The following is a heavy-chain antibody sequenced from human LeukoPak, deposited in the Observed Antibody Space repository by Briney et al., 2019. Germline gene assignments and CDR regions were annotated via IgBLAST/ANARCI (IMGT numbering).Heavy chain of an antibody. CDR2: IFPKTGGT. D-gene: IGHD1-26*01. CDR3: ARHPYSGSYHFDY. V-gene: IGHV1-2*02. CDR1: GYTFTGYY. J-gene: IGHJ4*02. Sequence: ASVKVSCKASGYTFTGYYLHWVRQAPGQGLEWMGWIFPKTGGTSYAQKFQGRVTMTRDTSISTAYMELIGLTSDDTAVYYCARHPYSGSYHFDYWGQGTLVTVSS.